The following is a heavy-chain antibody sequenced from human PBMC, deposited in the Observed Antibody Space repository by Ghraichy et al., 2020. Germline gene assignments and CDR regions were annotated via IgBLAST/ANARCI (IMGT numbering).Heavy chain of an antibody. CDR3: ARDSSTWYRDY. V-gene: IGHV3-48*01. Sequence: GESLRLSCAASGFTFNAHNMNWVRQAPGKGLEWVSHISSSGRNIYYADSVKGRFTISRDNAKNSLYLQMNSLRAEDTAVYYCARDSSTWYRDYWGQGTLVTVSS. D-gene: IGHD6-13*01. J-gene: IGHJ4*02. CDR1: GFTFNAHN. CDR2: ISSSGRNI.